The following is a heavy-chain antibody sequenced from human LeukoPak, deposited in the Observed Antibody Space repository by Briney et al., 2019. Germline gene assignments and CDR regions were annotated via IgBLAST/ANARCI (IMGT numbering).Heavy chain of an antibody. V-gene: IGHV3-49*03. CDR2: IRKKAYGETT. J-gene: IGHJ4*02. D-gene: IGHD4-17*01. CDR3: ARGEHDYGDSNYYFDQ. Sequence: PGRSLRLSCSASGFSFGDDGWSGFRLAPGKGLEFISLIRKKAYGETTEYAASVQGRFIISRDDAKSIAYLHMNSLKSEDTALYYCARGEHDYGDSNYYFDQWGQGTLVTVSS. CDR1: GFSFGDDG.